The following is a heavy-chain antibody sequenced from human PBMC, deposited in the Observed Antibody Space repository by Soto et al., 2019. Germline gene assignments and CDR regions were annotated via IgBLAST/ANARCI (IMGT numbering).Heavy chain of an antibody. Sequence: TCTVSGGSISSYYWSWIRQPPVKGLEWIGYIYYSGSTNYNPSLKSRVTISVDTSKNQFSLKLSSVTAADTAVYYCARASYYYDSSGRYNWFDPWGQGTLVTVSS. CDR3: ARASYYYDSSGRYNWFDP. J-gene: IGHJ5*02. CDR2: IYYSGST. CDR1: GGSISSYY. D-gene: IGHD3-22*01. V-gene: IGHV4-59*01.